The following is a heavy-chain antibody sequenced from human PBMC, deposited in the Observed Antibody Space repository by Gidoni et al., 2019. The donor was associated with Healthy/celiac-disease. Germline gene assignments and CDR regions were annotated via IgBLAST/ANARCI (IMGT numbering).Heavy chain of an antibody. D-gene: IGHD3-22*01. CDR2: IGTAGDT. J-gene: IGHJ3*02. V-gene: IGHV3-13*04. Sequence: EVQLVESGGGLVQPGGSLRLSCAASGFTFSSYDMHWVRQATGKGREWVSAIGTAGDTYYPGSVKGRFTISRENAKNSLYLQMNSLRAGDTAVYYCARATYYYDSSGYEIGAFDIWGQGTMVTVSS. CDR3: ARATYYYDSSGYEIGAFDI. CDR1: GFTFSSYD.